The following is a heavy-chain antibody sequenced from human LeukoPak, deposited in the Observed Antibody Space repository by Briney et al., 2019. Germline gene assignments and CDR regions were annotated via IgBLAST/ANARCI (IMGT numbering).Heavy chain of an antibody. V-gene: IGHV3-30*04. CDR2: LSYDGSIK. Sequence: GGSLRLSCAAFTLSTFAMHWVRQAPGKGLEWVAVLSYDGSIKYYADSVKGRFTISRDSSKNTLYLQMNSLRPEDTAVYYCAAGLGTAAAAPFESWGQGTLVTVSS. J-gene: IGHJ4*02. D-gene: IGHD6-13*01. CDR3: AAGLGTAAAAPFES. CDR1: TLSTFA.